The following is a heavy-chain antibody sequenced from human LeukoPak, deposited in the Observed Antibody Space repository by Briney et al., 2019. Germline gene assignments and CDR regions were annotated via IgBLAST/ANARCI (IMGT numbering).Heavy chain of an antibody. V-gene: IGHV3-48*03. CDR2: ISSTGDTT. CDR1: GFSISIYE. Sequence: GGSLRLSCAVSGFSISIYEMHWVRQAPGQGLDRVSTISSTGDTTHHADSVKGRFTISRDNAQNSLYLQMNNLRADDTAVYYCATLSVASSDVDHWGQGTLVTVSS. J-gene: IGHJ5*02. CDR3: ATLSVASSDVDH. D-gene: IGHD6-19*01.